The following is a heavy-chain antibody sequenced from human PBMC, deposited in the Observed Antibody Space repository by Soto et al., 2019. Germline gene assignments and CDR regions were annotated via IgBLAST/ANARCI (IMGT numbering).Heavy chain of an antibody. CDR2: ISAYNGNT. D-gene: IGHD2-8*01. CDR1: GYTFTSYG. J-gene: IGHJ5*02. V-gene: IGHV1-18*01. Sequence: GASVKVSCKASGYTFTSYGISWVRQAPGQGLEWMGWISAYNGNTNYAQKLQGRVTMTTDTSTSTAYMELRSLRSDDTAVYYCARDIVLMVYASGASRFEPWGQGTLVTVSS. CDR3: ARDIVLMVYASGASRFEP.